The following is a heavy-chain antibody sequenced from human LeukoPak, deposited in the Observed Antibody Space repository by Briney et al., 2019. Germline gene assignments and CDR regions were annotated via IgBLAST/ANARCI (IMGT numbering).Heavy chain of an antibody. CDR1: GYSFTNYW. Sequence: GDSLKISCQASGYSFTNYWIGWVRQMPGKGPEWMGIIYPSDSDTRYSPSFQGQVSISADESINFVYLQWGSLKASDTAIYYCATLNHRDHDAFEGWGQGTMVTVSS. CDR2: IYPSDSDT. D-gene: IGHD1-14*01. CDR3: ATLNHRDHDAFEG. J-gene: IGHJ3*01. V-gene: IGHV5-51*01.